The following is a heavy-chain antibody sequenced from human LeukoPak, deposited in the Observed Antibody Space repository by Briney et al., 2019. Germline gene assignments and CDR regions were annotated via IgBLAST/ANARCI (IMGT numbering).Heavy chain of an antibody. CDR2: ISGSGGST. J-gene: IGHJ4*02. V-gene: IGHV3-23*01. Sequence: ISGSGGSTNYADSVKGRFTISRDNSKNTLYLQMNSLRAEDTAVYYCAKGRLYDSSGYYYDYWGQGTLVTVSS. CDR3: AKGRLYDSSGYYYDY. D-gene: IGHD3-22*01.